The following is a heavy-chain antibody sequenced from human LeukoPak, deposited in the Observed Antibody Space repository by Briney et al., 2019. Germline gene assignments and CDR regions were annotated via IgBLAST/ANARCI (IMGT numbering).Heavy chain of an antibody. CDR1: GFTFSTYS. J-gene: IGHJ4*02. CDR3: AGGESEYSSSGDFAY. D-gene: IGHD6-6*01. CDR2: ISSGSSTI. V-gene: IGHV3-48*01. Sequence: GGSLRLSCAASGFTFSTYSMNWVRQAPGQGLDWVSYISSGSSTIYYADSVKGRFTISRDNATNSLYLQMNSLRAEDTAVYYCAGGESEYSSSGDFAYWGQGTLVTVSS.